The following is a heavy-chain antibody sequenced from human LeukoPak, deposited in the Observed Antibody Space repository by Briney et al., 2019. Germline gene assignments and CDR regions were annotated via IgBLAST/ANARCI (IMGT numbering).Heavy chain of an antibody. CDR2: ISGSGGST. D-gene: IGHD6-19*01. Sequence: TGGSLRLPCAASGFTFSSYAMSWVRQAPGKGLEWVSAISGSGGSTYYADSVKGRFTISRDNSKNTLYLQMNSLRAEDTAVYYCAKDSSGLNHFDYWGQGTLVTVSS. CDR1: GFTFSSYA. CDR3: AKDSSGLNHFDY. J-gene: IGHJ4*02. V-gene: IGHV3-23*01.